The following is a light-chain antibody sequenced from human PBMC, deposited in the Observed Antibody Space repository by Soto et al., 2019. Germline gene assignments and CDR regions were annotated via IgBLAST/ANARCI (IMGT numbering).Light chain of an antibody. V-gene: IGKV3-20*01. CDR3: QEYCSSFRYN. J-gene: IGKJ2*01. Sequence: EIVLTQSPGTLSLSPGERATLSCRASQSVNCHDLTWYQQKPGQAPRLLIYVASTRATGNPDRFSGSGSGTDFTLAISRLEPEDFVVYYCQEYCSSFRYNFGQGTKLEIK. CDR1: QSVNCHD. CDR2: VAS.